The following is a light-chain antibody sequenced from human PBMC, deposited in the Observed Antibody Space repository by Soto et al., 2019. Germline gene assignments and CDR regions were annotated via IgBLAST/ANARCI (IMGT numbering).Light chain of an antibody. CDR2: STN. J-gene: IGLJ2*01. CDR3: AAWDDSLSGPV. Sequence: QSVLTQPPSASGTPGQRVTISCSGSRSNIGTNYVYWYQQLPGTPPKLVIYSTNKRPSGVPDRISGSKSGTSASLAISGLRSDDEATYYCAAWDDSLSGPVFGGGTKLTVL. CDR1: RSNIGTNY. V-gene: IGLV1-47*02.